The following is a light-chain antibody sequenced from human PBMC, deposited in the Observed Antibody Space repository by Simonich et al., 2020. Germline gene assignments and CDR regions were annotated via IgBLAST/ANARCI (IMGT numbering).Light chain of an antibody. CDR3: QQYNNWLT. V-gene: IGKV4-1*01. Sequence: DIVMTQSPDSLAVSLGERATINCKSSQSVLYSSNNKYYLAWYQKKPGQPPKLLIYWASTRESGVPDRFSGSGSGTDFTLTISSLQAEDVAVYYCQQYNNWLTFGGGTKVEIK. CDR1: QSVLYSSNNKYY. CDR2: WAS. J-gene: IGKJ4*01.